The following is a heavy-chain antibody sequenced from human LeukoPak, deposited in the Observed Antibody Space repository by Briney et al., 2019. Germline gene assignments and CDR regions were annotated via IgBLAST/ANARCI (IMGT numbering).Heavy chain of an antibody. J-gene: IGHJ4*02. Sequence: ASVKVSCKASGYTFTGYYMHWVRQAPGQGLEWMGWINPNSGGTNYAQKFQGRVTMTRDTSISTAYMELSRLRSDDTAVYYCTRGIGSVTSPLGDYWGQGTLVTVSS. CDR3: TRGIGSVTSPLGDY. CDR1: GYTFTGYY. CDR2: INPNSGGT. D-gene: IGHD4-23*01. V-gene: IGHV1-2*02.